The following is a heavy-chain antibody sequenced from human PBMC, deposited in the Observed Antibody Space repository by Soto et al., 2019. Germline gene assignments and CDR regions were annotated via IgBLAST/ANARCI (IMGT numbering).Heavy chain of an antibody. CDR3: AREKGYYDFWSGPEAENWFDP. CDR1: GYTFTSYA. D-gene: IGHD3-3*01. V-gene: IGHV1-3*01. CDR2: INAGNGNT. Sequence: GASVKVSCKASGYTFTSYAMRWVRQAPGQRLEWMGWINAGNGNTKYSQKFQGRVTITRDTSASTAYMELSSLRSEDTAVYYCAREKGYYDFWSGPEAENWFDPWGQGTLVTVSS. J-gene: IGHJ5*02.